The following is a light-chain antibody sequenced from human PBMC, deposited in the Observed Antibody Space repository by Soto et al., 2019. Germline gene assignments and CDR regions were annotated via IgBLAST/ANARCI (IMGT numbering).Light chain of an antibody. V-gene: IGLV2-23*02. CDR2: EVT. J-gene: IGLJ1*01. Sequence: QSVLTQPASVSGSPGQSITISCTGTSRDIGTSNLVSWYQQYPGKAPKLMIYEVTKRPSGISYRFSGSKSGNTASLTITGLQPEDQADYYSYSFTGISTSLFVXGTGTKVTVL. CDR1: SRDIGTSNL. CDR3: YSFTGISTSLFV.